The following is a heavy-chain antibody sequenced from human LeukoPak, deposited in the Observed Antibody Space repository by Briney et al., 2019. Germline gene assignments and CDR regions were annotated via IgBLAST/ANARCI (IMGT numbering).Heavy chain of an antibody. V-gene: IGHV3-7*03. CDR2: IKQDRSEK. CDR3: AKSGYNYDNNGYPFIDS. D-gene: IGHD3-22*01. J-gene: IGHJ4*02. CDR1: GFTFSNSW. Sequence: GGSLRLSCAASGFTFSNSWMNSVRQAPGKGLEWVAKIKQDRSEKYYVDSVKGRFTISRDNGKNSLYLQMSSLRAEDTAVYYCAKSGYNYDNNGYPFIDSWGQGTLVTVSS.